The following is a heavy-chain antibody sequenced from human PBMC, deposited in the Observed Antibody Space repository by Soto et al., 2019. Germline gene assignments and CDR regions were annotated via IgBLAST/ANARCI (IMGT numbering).Heavy chain of an antibody. CDR3: AREDSSSAGRTLDI. CDR2: VFTTGDT. J-gene: IGHJ3*02. Sequence: QVQLQESGPGLVKPSETLSLTCTVSGGSISSYYWTWIRQPAGKGLEWIGRVFTTGDTNYNPSLKSRDTVSLDTSKNQFSLKLSSVTAGDTAVYYCAREDSSSAGRTLDIWGQGTMVTVTA. D-gene: IGHD6-6*01. V-gene: IGHV4-4*07. CDR1: GGSISSYY.